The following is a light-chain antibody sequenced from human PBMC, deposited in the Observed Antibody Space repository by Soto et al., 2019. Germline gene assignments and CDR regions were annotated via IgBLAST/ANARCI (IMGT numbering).Light chain of an antibody. J-gene: IGLJ2*01. V-gene: IGLV2-14*01. CDR2: EVS. CDR3: TSYTSSSSVV. CDR1: GSDIGGYNY. Sequence: QSALTQPASVSGSPGQSITISCTGTGSDIGGYNYVSWYQQHPGKAPKVMIYEVSNRPSGVSNRFSASKSGNTASLTISGIQAEDEADYYCTSYTSSSSVVFGGGTKLT.